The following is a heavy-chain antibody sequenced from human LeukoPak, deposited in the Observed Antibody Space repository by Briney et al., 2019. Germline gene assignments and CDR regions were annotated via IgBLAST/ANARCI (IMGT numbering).Heavy chain of an antibody. CDR3: ARYSSSPHPNWFDP. V-gene: IGHV4-59*12. D-gene: IGHD6-6*01. Sequence: SETLSLTCTVSGGSISSYYWSWIRQPPGKGLEWIGYIYYSGSTNYNPSLKSRVTISVDTSKNQFSLKLSSVTAADTAVYYCARYSSSPHPNWFDPWGQGTLVTVSS. CDR2: IYYSGST. CDR1: GGSISSYY. J-gene: IGHJ5*02.